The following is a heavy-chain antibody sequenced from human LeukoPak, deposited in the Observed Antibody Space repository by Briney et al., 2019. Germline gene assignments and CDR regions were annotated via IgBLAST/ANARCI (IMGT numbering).Heavy chain of an antibody. Sequence: SVTLSCTASGGTCSSYAISWVRQAPGQGLEWMGGVIPIFGTANYAQKLQGRVTITADESTSTAYMELSSLRSEDTAVYYCAKNLGAAYYYYGMDVWGEGATVTVSS. J-gene: IGHJ6*01. V-gene: IGHV1-69*13. CDR3: AKNLGAAYYYYGMDV. D-gene: IGHD1-26*01. CDR1: GGTCSSYA. CDR2: VIPIFGTA.